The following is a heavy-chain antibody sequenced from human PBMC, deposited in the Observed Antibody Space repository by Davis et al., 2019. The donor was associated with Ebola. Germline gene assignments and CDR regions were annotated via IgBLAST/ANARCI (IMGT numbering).Heavy chain of an antibody. Sequence: SETLSLTCAVYGGSFSGYYWSWIRQPPGKGLEWIGEINHSGSTNYNPSLKSRVTISVDTSKNQFSLKLSSVTAADTAMYYCARVRGIAARREDYWGQGTLVTVSS. CDR1: GGSFSGYY. CDR3: ARVRGIAARREDY. V-gene: IGHV4-34*01. D-gene: IGHD6-6*01. CDR2: INHSGST. J-gene: IGHJ4*02.